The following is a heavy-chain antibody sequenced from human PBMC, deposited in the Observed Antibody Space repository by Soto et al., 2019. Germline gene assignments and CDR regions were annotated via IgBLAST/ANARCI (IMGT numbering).Heavy chain of an antibody. J-gene: IGHJ6*02. CDR2: ISGSGGST. CDR3: AKDLPYSSSWGILGGQVDYYYGMDV. V-gene: IGHV3-23*01. D-gene: IGHD6-13*01. Sequence: GGSLRLSCAASGFTFSSYAMSWVRQAPGKRLEWVSAISGSGGSTYYADSVKGRFTISRDNSKNTLYLQMNSLRAEDTAVYYCAKDLPYSSSWGILGGQVDYYYGMDVWGQGTTVTVSS. CDR1: GFTFSSYA.